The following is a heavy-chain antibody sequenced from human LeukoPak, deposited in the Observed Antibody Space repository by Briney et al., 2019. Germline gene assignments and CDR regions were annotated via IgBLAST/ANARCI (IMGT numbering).Heavy chain of an antibody. CDR3: ARGGGGMRIYGRNWFDP. CDR2: INHSGST. CDR1: GESFSDYY. J-gene: IGHJ5*02. V-gene: IGHV4-34*01. Sequence: PSETLSLTCAVYGESFSDYYWSWIRQPPGKGLEWIGEINHSGSTNYNPSLKSRVTISVDTSKNQFSLKLSSVTAADTAVFYCARGGGGMRIYGRNWFDPWGQGTLVTVSS. D-gene: IGHD3-16*01.